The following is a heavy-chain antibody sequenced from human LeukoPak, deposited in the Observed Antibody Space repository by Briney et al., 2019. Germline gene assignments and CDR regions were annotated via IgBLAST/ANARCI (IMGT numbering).Heavy chain of an antibody. CDR3: SRSRDFWSGYYPDY. CDR2: ISYDGSNK. D-gene: IGHD3-3*01. V-gene: IGHV3-30*04. CDR1: GFTFSSYA. J-gene: IGHJ4*02. Sequence: GGSLRLSCEASGFTFSSYAMHWVRQAPGKGLEWVAVISYDGSNKYYADSVKGRFTISRDNSKNTLYLQMNSLRAEDTVVYYCSRSRDFWSGYYPDYWGQGTLVTVSS.